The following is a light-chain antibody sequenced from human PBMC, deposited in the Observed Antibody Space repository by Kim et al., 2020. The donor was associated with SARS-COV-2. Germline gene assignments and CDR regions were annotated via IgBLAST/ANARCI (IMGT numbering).Light chain of an antibody. CDR2: AAW. CDR3: QQSYATPLYT. V-gene: IGKV1-39*01. Sequence: GGDRVTSTCRASHMISNYLNWYQKKPGKATKLLIYAAWNLQRGVPSRFSGRGSGQDFTLTIISLQPEDIATYYSQQSYATPLYTFGPGTKVDIK. J-gene: IGKJ3*01. CDR1: HMISNY.